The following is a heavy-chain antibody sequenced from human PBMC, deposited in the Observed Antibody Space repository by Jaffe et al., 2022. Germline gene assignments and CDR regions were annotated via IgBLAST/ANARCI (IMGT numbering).Heavy chain of an antibody. V-gene: IGHV1-69*01. J-gene: IGHJ3*02. CDR2: IIPIFGTA. CDR3: ARLYCSGGSCYHDAFDI. D-gene: IGHD2-15*01. Sequence: QVQLVQSGAEVKKPGSSVKVSCKASGGTFSSYAISWVRQAPGQGLEWMGGIIPIFGTANYAQKFQGRVTITADESTSTAYMELSSLRSEDTAVYYCARLYCSGGSCYHDAFDIWGQGTMVTVSS. CDR1: GGTFSSYA.